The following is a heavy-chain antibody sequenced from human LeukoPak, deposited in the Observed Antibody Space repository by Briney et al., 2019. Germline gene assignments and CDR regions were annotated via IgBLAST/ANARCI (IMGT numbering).Heavy chain of an antibody. CDR3: ARAITSSRRAGLVSGLFDY. CDR1: GFTFSSYW. J-gene: IGHJ4*02. Sequence: GGPLTLSCAASGFTFSSYWMSWVRRAPGKGREWVANIKQDGSEKYYVDSVKGRFTISRDNAKNSLYLQMNSLRAEDTAVYYCARAITSSRRAGLVSGLFDYWGQGTLVTVSS. V-gene: IGHV3-7*01. D-gene: IGHD5-24*01. CDR2: IKQDGSEK.